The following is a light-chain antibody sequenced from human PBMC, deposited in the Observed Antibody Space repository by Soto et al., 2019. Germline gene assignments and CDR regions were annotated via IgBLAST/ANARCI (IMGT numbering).Light chain of an antibody. J-gene: IGKJ2*01. CDR2: GAS. V-gene: IGKV3-20*01. CDR1: QSVNSSY. Sequence: DIVLTQSPGTLSLSPGERATLSCRASQSVNSSYLAWYQQKPGQTPRLLIHGASSRATGIPDRISGSGSGTDLTFTISRREPEDVAVYYCQHYGRSTPLYTFGRGTKLEIK. CDR3: QHYGRSTPLYT.